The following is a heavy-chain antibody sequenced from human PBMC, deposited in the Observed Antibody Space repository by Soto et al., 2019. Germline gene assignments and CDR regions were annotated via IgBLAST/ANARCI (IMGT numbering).Heavy chain of an antibody. CDR3: AKLKVGLGRFYRMDA. J-gene: IGHJ6*02. Sequence: DEQLVESGGGSLQPGGSLRLSCAASGFSFRNYAMTWVRQSPGKGLEWVSLISSGGGTTNYADSVKGRFSISRDNSQNMLYLQMNGLRGEDTALYYCAKLKVGLGRFYRMDAWGQGTMVIVSS. V-gene: IGHV3-23*04. CDR1: GFSFRNYA. D-gene: IGHD1-26*01. CDR2: ISSGGGTT.